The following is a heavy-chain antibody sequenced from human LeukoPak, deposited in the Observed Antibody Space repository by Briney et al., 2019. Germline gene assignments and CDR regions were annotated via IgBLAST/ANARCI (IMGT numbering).Heavy chain of an antibody. CDR3: ARDSRGDGYNLGY. CDR1: GYTFTGYY. J-gene: IGHJ4*02. CDR2: INPNSGGT. D-gene: IGHD5-24*01. V-gene: IGHV1-2*02. Sequence: ASVKVSCEASGYTFTGYYMHWVRQAPGQGLEWMGWINPNSGGTNYAQKFQGRVTMTRDTSISTAYMELGRLRSDDTAVYYCARDSRGDGYNLGYWGQGTLVTVSS.